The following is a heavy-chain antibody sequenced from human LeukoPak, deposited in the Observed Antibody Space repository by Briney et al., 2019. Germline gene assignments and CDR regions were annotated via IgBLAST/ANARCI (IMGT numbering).Heavy chain of an antibody. CDR2: ISAYNGNT. CDR3: ARDYRRFLEWSLDY. V-gene: IGHV1-18*01. D-gene: IGHD3-3*01. CDR1: GYTFTGYG. J-gene: IGHJ4*02. Sequence: ASVKVSCKASGYTFTGYGISWVRQAPGQGLEWMGWISAYNGNTNYAQKLQGRVTMTTDTSTSTAYMELRSLRSDDTAVYYCARDYRRFLEWSLDYWGQGTLVTVSS.